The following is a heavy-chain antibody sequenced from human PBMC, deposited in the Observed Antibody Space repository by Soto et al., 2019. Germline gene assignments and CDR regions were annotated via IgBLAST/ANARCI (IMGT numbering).Heavy chain of an antibody. CDR1: VFTFTDAW. V-gene: IGHV3-15*01. CDR3: ARSVGWYCSSTSCRGWFEP. D-gene: IGHD2-2*01. J-gene: IGHJ5*02. CDR2: IKRKTDGGTT. Sequence: GGSLRLSCASSVFTFTDAWMDCVRLAPGKGLEWVGRIKRKTDGGTTDYTAPVKDRFAISRDDSINTLFLQMSSLKTEDTAVYYCARSVGWYCSSTSCRGWFEPWGQGTLFSVSS.